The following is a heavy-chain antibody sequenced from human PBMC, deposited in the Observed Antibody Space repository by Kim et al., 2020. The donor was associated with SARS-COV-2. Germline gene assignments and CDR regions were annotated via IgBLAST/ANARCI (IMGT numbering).Heavy chain of an antibody. J-gene: IGHJ4*02. V-gene: IGHV4-39*01. CDR3: ATRILASRGG. CDR1: GDSVSSTAYF. Sequence: SETLSLTCTVSGDSVSSTAYFWVWIRQSPGKGLEWIGSVHSGGTTSYNPSLRSRLTISMDTSKNQFSLNLMSVTAADTAVYYCATRILASRGGWGQGTLVTVSS. D-gene: IGHD3-16*01. CDR2: VHSGGTT.